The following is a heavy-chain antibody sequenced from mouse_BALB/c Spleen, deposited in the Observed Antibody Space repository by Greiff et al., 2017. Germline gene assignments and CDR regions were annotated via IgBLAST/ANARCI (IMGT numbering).Heavy chain of an antibody. Sequence: EVKLVESGGGLVKPGGSLKLSCAASGFTFSSYAMSWVRQTPEKRLEWVASISSGGSTYYPDSVKGRFTISRDNARNTLFLQMTSLRSEDTAMYYCAGVRAMDYWGQGTSVTVSS. J-gene: IGHJ4*01. D-gene: IGHD2-12*01. CDR3: AGVRAMDY. CDR2: ISSGGST. CDR1: GFTFSSYA. V-gene: IGHV5-6-5*01.